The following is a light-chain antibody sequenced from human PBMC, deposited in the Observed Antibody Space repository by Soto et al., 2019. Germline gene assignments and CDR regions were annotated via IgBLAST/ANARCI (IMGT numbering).Light chain of an antibody. CDR1: SSDVGGSTY. CDR2: EVS. Sequence: QSALTQPPSAFGSPGQSVTISCTGTSSDVGGSTYVSWYQQHPGKAPKLMIYEVSKRPSGVPDRFSGSKSGNTASLTVSGLQAEDEADYYCSSYAGSSNMIFGGGTKVTVL. V-gene: IGLV2-8*01. J-gene: IGLJ2*01. CDR3: SSYAGSSNMI.